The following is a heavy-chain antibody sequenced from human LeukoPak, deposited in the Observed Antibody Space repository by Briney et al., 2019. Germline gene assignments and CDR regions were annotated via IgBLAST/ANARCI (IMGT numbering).Heavy chain of an antibody. CDR2: ISGSKTYT. Sequence: VGSLRLSCAASGFTFSDSYMNWIRQAPGKGLEWVSYISGSKTYTNYADSVKGRFTISRDNAKNSLYLQVNSLRVEDTAVYYCAREGNSGWRDDGFDIWGQGTMVTVSS. CDR1: GFTFSDSY. D-gene: IGHD6-19*01. V-gene: IGHV3-11*06. CDR3: AREGNSGWRDDGFDI. J-gene: IGHJ3*02.